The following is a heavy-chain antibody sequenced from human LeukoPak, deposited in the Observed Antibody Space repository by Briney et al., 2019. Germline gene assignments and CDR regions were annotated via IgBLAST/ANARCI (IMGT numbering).Heavy chain of an antibody. V-gene: IGHV4-39*01. J-gene: IGHJ4*02. D-gene: IGHD3-10*01. CDR3: ARGGAVLLWPWGY. CDR2: IYYSGST. Sequence: TFSSYIMTWIRQPPGKGLEWIGSIYYSGSTYYNPSLKSRVTISVDTSKNQFSLKLSSVTAADTAVYYCARGGAVLLWPWGYWGQGTLVTVSS. CDR1: TFSSYI.